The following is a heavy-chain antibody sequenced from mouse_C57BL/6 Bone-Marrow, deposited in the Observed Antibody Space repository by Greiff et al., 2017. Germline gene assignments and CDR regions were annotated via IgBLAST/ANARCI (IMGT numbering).Heavy chain of an antibody. CDR3: TTETTVVAPYYAMDY. D-gene: IGHD1-1*01. J-gene: IGHJ4*01. Sequence: EVKVEESGAELVRPGASVKLSCTASGFNIKDDYMHWVKQRPEQGLEWIGWIDPENGDTEYASKFQGKATITADTSSNTAYLQLSSLTSEDTAVYYCTTETTVVAPYYAMDYWGQGTSVTVSS. CDR1: GFNIKDDY. CDR2: IDPENGDT. V-gene: IGHV14-4*01.